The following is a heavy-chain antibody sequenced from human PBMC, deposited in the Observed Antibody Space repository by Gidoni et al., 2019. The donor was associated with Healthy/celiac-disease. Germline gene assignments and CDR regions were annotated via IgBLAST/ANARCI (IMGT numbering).Heavy chain of an antibody. CDR2: ISYDGSNK. CDR1: GFTLGRYG. D-gene: IGHD3-22*01. V-gene: IGHV3-30*18. J-gene: IGHJ4*02. Sequence: QVQLAVSGGGVVQPGWSLRLPCAASGFTLGRYGMHWVRPAPGKGLEWVAVISYDGSNKYDADSVKGRFTISRDNSKNTLYLQMNSLRAEDTAVYYCAKSKRDVVVITAIDYWGQGTLVTVSS. CDR3: AKSKRDVVVITAIDY.